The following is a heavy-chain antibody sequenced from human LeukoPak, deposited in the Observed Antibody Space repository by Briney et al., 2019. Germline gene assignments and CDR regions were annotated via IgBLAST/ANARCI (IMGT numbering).Heavy chain of an antibody. Sequence: SETLSLTXAVYGGSFSGYYWSWIRQPPGKGLEWIGEINHSGSTNYNPSLKSRVTISVDTSKNQFSLKLSSVTAADTAVYYCARGRRLLALDYWGQGTLVTVSS. CDR2: INHSGST. V-gene: IGHV4-34*01. CDR3: ARGRRLLALDY. D-gene: IGHD2-15*01. CDR1: GGSFSGYY. J-gene: IGHJ4*02.